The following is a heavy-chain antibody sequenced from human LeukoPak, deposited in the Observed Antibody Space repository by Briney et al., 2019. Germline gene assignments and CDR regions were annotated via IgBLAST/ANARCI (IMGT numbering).Heavy chain of an antibody. Sequence: GGSLRLSWAASGFTFNNYEMRWVRQTAGKGLELVSAVGIAADTFYAGSVKGRFSISRDNAESSLFHRMNSLRAGDTAVYYCAREGKMGNADAFDVWGQGTMVTVSS. D-gene: IGHD5-24*01. J-gene: IGHJ3*01. V-gene: IGHV3-13*01. CDR3: AREGKMGNADAFDV. CDR2: VGIAADT. CDR1: GFTFNNYE.